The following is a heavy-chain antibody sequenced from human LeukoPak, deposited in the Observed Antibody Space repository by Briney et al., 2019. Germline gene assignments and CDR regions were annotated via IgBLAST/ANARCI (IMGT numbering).Heavy chain of an antibody. Sequence: GGSLRLSCEASGFTFSSFHMSWVRQAPGKGLVWVSRINSDGSSISYADSVKGRFTISRDNAKNTLYLQMNSLRAEDTAVYYCTREWSGFGELPDYWGQGTLVTVSS. D-gene: IGHD3-10*01. V-gene: IGHV3-74*01. CDR1: GFTFSSFH. J-gene: IGHJ4*02. CDR2: INSDGSSI. CDR3: TREWSGFGELPDY.